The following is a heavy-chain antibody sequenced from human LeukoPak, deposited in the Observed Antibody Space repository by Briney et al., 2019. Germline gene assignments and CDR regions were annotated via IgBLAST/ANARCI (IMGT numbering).Heavy chain of an antibody. Sequence: SETLSLTCTVSGGSISSSSYYWGWIRQPPGKGLEWIGSIYYSGSTYYNPSLKSRVTISVDTSKNQFSLKLSSVTAADTAVYYCASTSLEWLLPDYYYYMDVWGKGTTVTVSS. CDR2: IYYSGST. J-gene: IGHJ6*03. D-gene: IGHD3-3*01. CDR3: ASTSLEWLLPDYYYYMDV. V-gene: IGHV4-39*01. CDR1: GGSISSSSYY.